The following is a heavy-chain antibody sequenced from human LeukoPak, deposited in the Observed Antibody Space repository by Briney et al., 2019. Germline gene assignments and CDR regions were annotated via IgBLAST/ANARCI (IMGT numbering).Heavy chain of an antibody. Sequence: GGSLRLSCAASGFTFSSYSMNWVRQAPGKGLEWVSSISSSSSYIYYADSVKGRFTTSRDNAKNSLYLQMNSLRAEDTAVYYCARDSIASSKPFDYWGQGTLVTVSS. V-gene: IGHV3-21*01. J-gene: IGHJ4*02. CDR1: GFTFSSYS. CDR2: ISSSSSYI. CDR3: ARDSIASSKPFDY. D-gene: IGHD6-6*01.